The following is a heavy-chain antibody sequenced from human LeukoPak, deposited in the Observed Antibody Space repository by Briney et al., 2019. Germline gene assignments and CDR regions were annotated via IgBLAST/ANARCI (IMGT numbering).Heavy chain of an antibody. J-gene: IGHJ4*02. D-gene: IGHD2-21*02. CDR1: GGTFSSYA. Sequence: ASVKVSCKASGGTFSSYAISWLRQAPGQGLEWMGRIIPILGIANYAQKFQGRVTNTADKSTSTAYMELSSLRSEDTAVYYCARGGVVTAIDYWGQGTLVTVSS. CDR3: ARGGVVTAIDY. V-gene: IGHV1-69*04. CDR2: IIPILGIA.